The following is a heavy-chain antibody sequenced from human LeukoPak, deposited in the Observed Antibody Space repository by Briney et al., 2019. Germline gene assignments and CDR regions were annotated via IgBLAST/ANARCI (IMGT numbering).Heavy chain of an antibody. CDR2: IRADGGST. Sequence: PGGSMSLSCAASGFNFSSYGMHWVSQAPGNGMEWFSLIRADGGSTYYADSVHGRFIMFRDNSKNSLYLQMNSLTTEDTALYYCAKDRGGYSYAADYWGQGTVVTVSS. V-gene: IGHV3-43*02. D-gene: IGHD5-18*01. CDR1: GFNFSSYG. J-gene: IGHJ4*02. CDR3: AKDRGGYSYAADY.